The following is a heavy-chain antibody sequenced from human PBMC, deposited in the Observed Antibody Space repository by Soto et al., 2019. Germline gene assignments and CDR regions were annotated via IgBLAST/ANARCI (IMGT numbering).Heavy chain of an antibody. Sequence: ASVKVSCKASGGTFSSYAISWVRQAPGQGLEWMGGIIPIFGTASYAQKFQGRVTITADESTSTAYMELSSLRSEDTAVYYCARGEVDSSSWYPLYNWFDPWGQGTLVTVSS. CDR2: IIPIFGTA. J-gene: IGHJ5*02. V-gene: IGHV1-69*13. CDR3: ARGEVDSSSWYPLYNWFDP. CDR1: GGTFSSYA. D-gene: IGHD6-13*01.